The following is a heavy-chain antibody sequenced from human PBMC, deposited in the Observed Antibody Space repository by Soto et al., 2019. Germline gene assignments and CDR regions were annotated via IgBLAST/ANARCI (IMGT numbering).Heavy chain of an antibody. CDR2: INHSGST. D-gene: IGHD2-21*02. Sequence: SETLSLTCTVYGGSFSGYYWTWIRQPPGKGLEWIGEINHSGSTNQKPSLNSRVTISVDTSKSQLSLKLTSMTAADTAVYYCVRSSCGGDCYSPGYWSQGTLVT. CDR3: VRSSCGGDCYSPGY. CDR1: GGSFSGYY. V-gene: IGHV4-34*01. J-gene: IGHJ4*02.